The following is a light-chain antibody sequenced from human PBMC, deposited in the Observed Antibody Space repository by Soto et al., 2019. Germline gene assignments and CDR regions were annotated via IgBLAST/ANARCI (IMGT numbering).Light chain of an antibody. J-gene: IGLJ2*01. CDR3: QSYDSSLSGSRV. V-gene: IGLV1-40*01. CDR1: SSNLGAGYD. CDR2: DNS. Sequence: QSVLTQPPSVSGAPGQRVTISCTGSSSNLGAGYDVHWYQHLPGTAPKLLIYDNSNRPSGVPDRFSASKSGTSASLAITGLQAEDEADYYRQSYDSSLSGSRVFGGGTKLTVL.